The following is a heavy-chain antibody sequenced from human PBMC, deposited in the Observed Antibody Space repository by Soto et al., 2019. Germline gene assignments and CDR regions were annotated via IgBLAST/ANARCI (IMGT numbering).Heavy chain of an antibody. CDR2: ISSSSSTI. D-gene: IGHD4-17*01. J-gene: IGHJ4*02. Sequence: EVQLVESGGGLVQPGGSLRLSCAASGFTFSSYSMNWVRQAPGKGLEWVSYISSSSSTIYYADSVKGRFTISRDNAKNALYLQMNSVRDEVTAVYDCAGGKDYAEGGYWGQGTLVTVAS. CDR1: GFTFSSYS. V-gene: IGHV3-48*02. CDR3: AGGKDYAEGGY.